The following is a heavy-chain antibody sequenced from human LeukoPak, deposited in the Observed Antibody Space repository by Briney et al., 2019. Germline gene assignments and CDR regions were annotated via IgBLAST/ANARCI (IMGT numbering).Heavy chain of an antibody. CDR1: GYTFTGYY. Sequence: ASVKLSCKASGYTFTGYYMHWVRQAPGQGLEWMGRINPNSGGPNSAQKFRGRVTITRDTSISTAYMELRRLRSDDPAVYYCARSLSPHPNNYYDSSGYEGDYWGQGTLVTVSS. CDR2: INPNSGGP. J-gene: IGHJ4*02. D-gene: IGHD3-22*01. V-gene: IGHV1-2*06. CDR3: ARSLSPHPNNYYDSSGYEGDY.